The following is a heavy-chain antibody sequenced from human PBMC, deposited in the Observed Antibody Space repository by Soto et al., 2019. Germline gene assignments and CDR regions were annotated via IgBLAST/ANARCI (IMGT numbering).Heavy chain of an antibody. V-gene: IGHV3-30-3*01. CDR1: GFTFSSYA. D-gene: IGHD2-2*01. J-gene: IGHJ3*02. CDR3: ARDLSTSSWFIPFGPFDI. Sequence: GGSLRLSCAASGFTFSSYAMHWLRQAPGKGLEWVAVISYDRSNKYYADSVKGRFTISRDNSKNTLYLQMNSLRAEDTAVYYCARDLSTSSWFIPFGPFDIWGQGTMVTVS. CDR2: ISYDRSNK.